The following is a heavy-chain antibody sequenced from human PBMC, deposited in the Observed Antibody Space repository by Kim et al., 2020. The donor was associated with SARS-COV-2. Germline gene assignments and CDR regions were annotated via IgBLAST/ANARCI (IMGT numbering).Heavy chain of an antibody. CDR3: ARAWDSSDWYFDL. J-gene: IGHJ2*01. V-gene: IGHV3-11*04. D-gene: IGHD3-22*01. Sequence: YADSVKGRFTISRDNAKNSLYLQMNSLRAEDTAVYYCARAWDSSDWYFDLWGRGTLVTVSS.